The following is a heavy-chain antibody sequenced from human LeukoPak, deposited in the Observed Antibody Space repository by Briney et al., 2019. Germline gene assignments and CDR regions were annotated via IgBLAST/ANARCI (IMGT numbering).Heavy chain of an antibody. V-gene: IGHV3-21*01. CDR2: ISSSTGYI. CDR3: ARGNTAMVRSYFDY. CDR1: GFTFSYSS. J-gene: IGHJ4*02. D-gene: IGHD5-18*01. Sequence: GGSLRLSCAASGFTFSYSSMNGVRQAPGKGLEWVSSISSSTGYIYYADSVKGRFTISRDNAKNSLYLQMNSLRAEDTAVYYCARGNTAMVRSYFDYWGLGTLVTVSS.